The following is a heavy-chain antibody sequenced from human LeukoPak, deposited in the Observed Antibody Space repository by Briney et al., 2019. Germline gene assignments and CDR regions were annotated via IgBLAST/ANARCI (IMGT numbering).Heavy chain of an antibody. V-gene: IGHV4-59*08. CDR2: IYYSGST. D-gene: IGHD3-9*01. CDR1: GGSISSYY. J-gene: IGHJ4*02. Sequence: PSETLSLTCTVSGGSISSYYWSWIRQPPGKGLEWIGYIYYSGSTNYNPSLKSRVTISVDTSKNRFSLKLSSVTAADTAVYYCARGGYYDILTSLDYWGQGTLVTVSS. CDR3: ARGGYYDILTSLDY.